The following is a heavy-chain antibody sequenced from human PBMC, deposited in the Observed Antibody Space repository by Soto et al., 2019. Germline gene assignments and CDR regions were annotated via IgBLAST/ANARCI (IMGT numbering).Heavy chain of an antibody. D-gene: IGHD1-26*01. J-gene: IGHJ4*02. V-gene: IGHV2-5*01. CDR2: IYWYNDK. CDR3: AHRTIGSGRDY. Sequence: QITLKEYGPSLLKPTQTLTLTCTFTGFSFSTSGVGVGWIRQPPGKALEWLALIYWYNDKRYSPSLKSRLTNTKYTAKNQVVRTMTNMDTVDTATYYCAHRTIGSGRDYWGQGTLVTVTS. CDR1: GFSFSTSGVG.